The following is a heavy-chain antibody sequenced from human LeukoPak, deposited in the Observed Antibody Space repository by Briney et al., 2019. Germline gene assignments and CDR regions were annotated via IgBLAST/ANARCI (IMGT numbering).Heavy chain of an antibody. D-gene: IGHD6-19*01. CDR1: GGSISSYY. Sequence: SETLSLTCTVSGGSISSYYWSWIRQPPGKGLEWIGYVYYSGSTNYNPSLKSRVTISVDTSKNQFSLKLSSVTAADTAIYYCARAVSGRFDYWGQGTLVTVSS. J-gene: IGHJ4*02. V-gene: IGHV4-59*08. CDR3: ARAVSGRFDY. CDR2: VYYSGST.